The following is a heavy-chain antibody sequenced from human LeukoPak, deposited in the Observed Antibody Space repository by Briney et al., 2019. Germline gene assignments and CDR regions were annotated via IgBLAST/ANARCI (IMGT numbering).Heavy chain of an antibody. CDR3: ARVGYCSGGSCYHSLLFDY. Sequence: ASVTVSCKASGYTFTSYYMHWVRQAPGQGLEWMGIINPSGGSTSYAQKFQGRVTMTRDTSTSTVYMELSSLRSEDTAVYYCARVGYCSGGSCYHSLLFDYWGQGTLVTVSS. CDR2: INPSGGST. CDR1: GYTFTSYY. D-gene: IGHD2-15*01. J-gene: IGHJ4*02. V-gene: IGHV1-46*01.